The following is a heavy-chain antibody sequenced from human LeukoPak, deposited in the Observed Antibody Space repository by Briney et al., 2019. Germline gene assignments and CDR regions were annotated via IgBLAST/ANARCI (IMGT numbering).Heavy chain of an antibody. V-gene: IGHV1-2*02. D-gene: IGHD3-22*01. CDR2: INPNSGGT. CDR3: ARDYRRNYYDSSGYFDY. Sequence: ASVKVSCKASGYTFTGYYMHWVRQAPGQGLEWMGWINPNSGGTNYAQKFQGRVTMTRDTSISTAHMELSGLRSDDTAVYYCARDYRRNYYDSSGYFDYWGQGTLVTVSS. CDR1: GYTFTGYY. J-gene: IGHJ4*02.